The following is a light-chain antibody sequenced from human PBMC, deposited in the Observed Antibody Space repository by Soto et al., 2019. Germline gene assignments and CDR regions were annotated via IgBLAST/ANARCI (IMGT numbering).Light chain of an antibody. CDR3: QQLNFYPRT. J-gene: IGKJ3*01. CDR1: LGISSY. Sequence: IQLAQSPSSLSASVGDRVTITCRASLGISSYLAWYQQKPGKAPKLLISGASTLQSGVPSRFSGSVSGTDFTLTISSLQPEDFATYYCQQLNFYPRTFGPGTKVDIK. CDR2: GAS. V-gene: IGKV1-9*01.